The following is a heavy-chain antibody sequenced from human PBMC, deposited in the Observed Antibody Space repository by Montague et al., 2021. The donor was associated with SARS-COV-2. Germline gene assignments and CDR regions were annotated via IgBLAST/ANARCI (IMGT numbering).Heavy chain of an antibody. D-gene: IGHD1-1*01. J-gene: IGHJ4*02. V-gene: IGHV4-39*01. CDR1: GGSISSSNYY. CDR3: AKPLATGNYYY. CDR2: ISYRGDP. Sequence: SETLSLTCTVSGGSISSSNYYWGWVRQPPGKGLEWIGSISYRGDPYYNPSLKSRLTISVDTSQNQFSLKLGAVPAADTAVYYCAKPLATGNYYYWGQGTLVTVSS.